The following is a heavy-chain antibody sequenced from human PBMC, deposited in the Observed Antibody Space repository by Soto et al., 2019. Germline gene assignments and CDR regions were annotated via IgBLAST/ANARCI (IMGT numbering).Heavy chain of an antibody. CDR2: TSYTGNT. D-gene: IGHD5-12*01. V-gene: IGHV4-59*08. Sequence: TSETLSLTCIVSGGSITSYHWSWIRQFPGKGLEWIAYTSYTGNTNYNPSLQSRVTMSVDTSKNQLSMTLRSMTAADTALFYCVRCKLMATFDYWGQGALVTVSS. CDR1: GGSITSYH. CDR3: VRCKLMATFDY. J-gene: IGHJ4*02.